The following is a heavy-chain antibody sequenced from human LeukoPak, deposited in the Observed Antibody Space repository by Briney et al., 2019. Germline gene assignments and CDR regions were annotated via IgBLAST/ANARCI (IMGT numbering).Heavy chain of an antibody. Sequence: GGSLRLSRAASGFTFSSFGIHWVRQAPGKGLEWVAIVWYDGSNKYYADSVKGRFTISRDNSKNTLYLQMNSLRAEDTAVYYCARDVVAATQTFSYGMDVWGQGTTVTVSS. J-gene: IGHJ6*02. CDR2: VWYDGSNK. CDR1: GFTFSSFG. CDR3: ARDVVAATQTFSYGMDV. D-gene: IGHD2-15*01. V-gene: IGHV3-33*01.